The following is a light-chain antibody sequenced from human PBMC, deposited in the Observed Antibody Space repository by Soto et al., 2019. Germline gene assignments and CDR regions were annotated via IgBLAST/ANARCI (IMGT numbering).Light chain of an antibody. CDR2: DAS. V-gene: IGKV1-33*01. J-gene: IGKJ5*01. Sequence: DIQMTQSPSSVSASVGDRVTITCRASQGISSWLAWYQQKPGKAPRLLIYDASNMEKGVPSRFTGSGSGTDFILTISSLQPEDIATYYCQQYENFPITFGQGTRLEI. CDR3: QQYENFPIT. CDR1: QGISSW.